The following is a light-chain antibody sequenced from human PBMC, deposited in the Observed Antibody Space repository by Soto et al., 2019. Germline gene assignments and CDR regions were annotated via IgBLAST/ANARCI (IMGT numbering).Light chain of an antibody. Sequence: QSVLTQPASVSGSPGQSITISCTGTSSDVGGYNYVSWYQQHPGKAPKLMIYEVSNRPSGVSTRFSGSKSGNTASLTISGLQAEDEADYYCSSYTISTTLVFGTGTKVPS. J-gene: IGLJ1*01. CDR3: SSYTISTTLV. CDR2: EVS. V-gene: IGLV2-14*01. CDR1: SSDVGGYNY.